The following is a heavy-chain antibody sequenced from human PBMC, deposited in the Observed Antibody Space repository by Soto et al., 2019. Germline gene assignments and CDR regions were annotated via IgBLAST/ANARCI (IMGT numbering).Heavy chain of an antibody. D-gene: IGHD3-22*01. CDR1: GFTFSDYY. CDR3: ARWIVVNDFFDI. Sequence: EVQLVESGGGLVQPGGSLRLSCAASGFTFSDYYMDWVRQAPGKGLEWVGRSRNKANSYTTEYAASVKGRFTISRDDSKNSVYLQMNSLKTEDTAVYYCARWIVVNDFFDIWGQGTMVTVSS. J-gene: IGHJ3*02. V-gene: IGHV3-72*01. CDR2: SRNKANSYTT.